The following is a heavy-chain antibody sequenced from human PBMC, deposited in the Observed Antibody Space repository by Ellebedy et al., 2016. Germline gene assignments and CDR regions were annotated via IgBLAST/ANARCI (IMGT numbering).Heavy chain of an antibody. Sequence: GESLKISCVASGFTFSNYWMHWVRQAPGKGLEWVSRITPDGTYTTYADSVKGRFTISRDSAKNTLYLQMNNLRAEDTAVYYCASDRGSDIWGQGTMVTVSS. D-gene: IGHD6-25*01. J-gene: IGHJ3*02. CDR3: ASDRGSDI. CDR2: ITPDGTYT. V-gene: IGHV3-74*01. CDR1: GFTFSNYW.